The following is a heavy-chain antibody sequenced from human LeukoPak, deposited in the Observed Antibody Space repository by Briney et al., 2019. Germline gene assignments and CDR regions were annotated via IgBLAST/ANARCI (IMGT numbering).Heavy chain of an antibody. CDR1: GFTFDDYA. CDR2: ISWNSGSI. V-gene: IGHV3-9*03. Sequence: GGSLRLSCAASGFTFDDYAMHWVRQAPGKGLEWVSGISWNSGSIDYADSVKGRFTISRDNAKNSLYLQMNSLRAEDMALYYCAKGGDYGDYYFDYWGQGTLVTVSS. D-gene: IGHD4-17*01. J-gene: IGHJ4*02. CDR3: AKGGDYGDYYFDY.